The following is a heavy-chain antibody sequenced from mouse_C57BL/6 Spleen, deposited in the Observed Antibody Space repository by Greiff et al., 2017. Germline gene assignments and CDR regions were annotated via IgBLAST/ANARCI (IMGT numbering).Heavy chain of an antibody. D-gene: IGHD1-1*01. V-gene: IGHV8-12*01. CDR1: GFSLSTSGMG. CDR2: IYWDDDK. Sequence: LQQSGPGILQSSQTLSLTCSFSGFSLSTSGMGVSWIRQPSGKGLEWLAHIYWDDDKHYNPSLKSRLTISKDTSRNQLFLKITSVDTADTATYDCARSPYYGSSFDYWGQGTTLTVSS. CDR3: ARSPYYGSSFDY. J-gene: IGHJ2*01.